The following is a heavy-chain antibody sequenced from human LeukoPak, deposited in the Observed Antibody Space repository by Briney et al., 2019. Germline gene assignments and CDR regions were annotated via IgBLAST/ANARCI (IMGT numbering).Heavy chain of an antibody. J-gene: IGHJ6*04. CDR3: ARDSVGDASGWYSDV. D-gene: IGHD6-19*01. Sequence: PSETLSLTCTVSGASISSHYWSWIRQPPGKGLEWIGYIYHSGLTNFNPSLKSRVTMSVDTSKNQVSLRLSSVTAADTAVYYCARDSVGDASGWYSDVWGKGTTVSVSS. CDR1: GASISSHY. V-gene: IGHV4-59*11. CDR2: IYHSGLT.